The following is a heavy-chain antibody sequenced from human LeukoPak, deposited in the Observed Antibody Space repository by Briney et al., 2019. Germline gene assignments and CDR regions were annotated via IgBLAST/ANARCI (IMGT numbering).Heavy chain of an antibody. CDR2: INGSGGST. V-gene: IGHV3-23*01. D-gene: IGHD4-11*01. CDR1: GFPFSSSA. CDR3: AKGDYSNYFDY. J-gene: IGHJ4*02. Sequence: GGSLSLSCAASGFPFSSSAMSWVRQAPGKGLEGVSAINGSGGSTYYADSVKGRFTISRDNSKNTLYLQMNSLRAEDTAVYFCAKGDYSNYFDYWGQGTLVTVSS.